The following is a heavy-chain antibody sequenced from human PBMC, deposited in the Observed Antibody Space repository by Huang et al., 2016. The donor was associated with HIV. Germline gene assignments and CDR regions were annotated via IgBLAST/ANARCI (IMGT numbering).Heavy chain of an antibody. CDR3: ARAPGYSSGWWDY. CDR1: GGSISGSY. V-gene: IGHV4-59*01. J-gene: IGHJ4*02. CDR2: IYYNGNT. Sequence: QVQLQESGPGLVKPSETLSLTCTVSGGSISGSYWSWLRQSPGKGLEWIGYIYYNGNTNYNPSLRSRVTTSVDTSKNQFSLKVNFVTAADTAVYYCARAPGYSSGWWDYWGQGTLVTVSS. D-gene: IGHD6-19*01.